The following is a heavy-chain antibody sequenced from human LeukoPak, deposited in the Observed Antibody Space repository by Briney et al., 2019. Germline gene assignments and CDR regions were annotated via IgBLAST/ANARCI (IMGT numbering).Heavy chain of an antibody. CDR1: GGSISSSSYY. Sequence: SETLSLTCTVSGGSISSSSYYWGWIRQPPGKGLEWIGSIYYSGSTYYNPSLKSRVTISVDTSKNQFSLKLSSVTSADTAKYYCARHLLSGFGESDYFDYWGQGTLVTVSS. D-gene: IGHD3-10*01. CDR2: IYYSGST. V-gene: IGHV4-39*01. CDR3: ARHLLSGFGESDYFDY. J-gene: IGHJ4*02.